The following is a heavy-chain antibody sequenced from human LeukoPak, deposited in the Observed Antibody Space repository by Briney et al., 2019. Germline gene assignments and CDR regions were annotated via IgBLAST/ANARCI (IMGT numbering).Heavy chain of an antibody. J-gene: IGHJ4*02. D-gene: IGHD3-3*01. CDR3: ARSTRGYYDFWSYFFDY. CDR1: GGSISSGGYY. V-gene: IGHV4-31*03. Sequence: SETLSLTCTVSGGSISSGGYYWSWIRQHPGKGLEWIGYIYYSGSTYYNPSLKSRVTISVDTSKSQFSLKLSSVTAADTAVYYCARSTRGYYDFWSYFFDYWGQGTLVTVSS. CDR2: IYYSGST.